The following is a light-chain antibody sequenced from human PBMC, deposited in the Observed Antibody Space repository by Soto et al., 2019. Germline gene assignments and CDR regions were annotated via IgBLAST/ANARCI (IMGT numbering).Light chain of an antibody. CDR2: DAS. V-gene: IGKV3-11*01. J-gene: IGKJ1*01. Sequence: SQSPATLSLSPGERATLSCRASQSVSSYLAWYQQKPGQAPRLLIYDASNRATGIPARFSGSGSGTDFTLTISSLEPEDFAVYYCQQRSNWLTFGQGTKVDIK. CDR1: QSVSSY. CDR3: QQRSNWLT.